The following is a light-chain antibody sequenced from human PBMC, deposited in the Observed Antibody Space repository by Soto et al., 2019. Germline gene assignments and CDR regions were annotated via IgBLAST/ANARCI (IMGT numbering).Light chain of an antibody. V-gene: IGLV2-23*01. J-gene: IGLJ1*01. CDR1: SSDVGSYNL. CDR2: EGS. CDR3: CSYAGSSTFFV. Sequence: QSALTQPASVSGSPGQSITISCTGTSSDVGSYNLVSWYQHDPGKAPKLMIYEGSKRPSGVPNRFSGSKSGNTASLTISGLQAEDEADYYCCSYAGSSTFFVFGTGTKLTVL.